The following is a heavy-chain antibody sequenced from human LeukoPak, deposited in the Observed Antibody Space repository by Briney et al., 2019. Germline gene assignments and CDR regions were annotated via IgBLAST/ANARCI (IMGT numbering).Heavy chain of an antibody. CDR3: AREAWDLTGRAPVI. CDR1: GFTFSSYG. V-gene: IGHV3-33*01. Sequence: GRSLRLSCAASGFTFSSYGMRGVRQAPGKGLEWVATIRYDGSEKYYAEFVTGRFTVSRDNSKSTLYLEINSLRADDTAVYYCAREAWDLTGRAPVIWGQGTRVTVSS. CDR2: IRYDGSEK. D-gene: IGHD1-14*01. J-gene: IGHJ4*02.